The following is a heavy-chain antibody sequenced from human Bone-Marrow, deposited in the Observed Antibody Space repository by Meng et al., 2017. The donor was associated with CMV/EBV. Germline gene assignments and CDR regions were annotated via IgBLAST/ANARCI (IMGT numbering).Heavy chain of an antibody. V-gene: IGHV3-21*01. CDR2: ISSSSSYI. CDR1: GFTFSSYS. D-gene: IGHD2-2*01. Sequence: GGSLRLSCAASGFTFSSYSMNWVRQAPGKGLEWVSSISSSSSYIYYADSVKGRFTISRDNAKNSLYLQMNSLRAEDTAVYYCARYCSSTSCPKGAFDIWGQGTMVTVSS. J-gene: IGHJ3*02. CDR3: ARYCSSTSCPKGAFDI.